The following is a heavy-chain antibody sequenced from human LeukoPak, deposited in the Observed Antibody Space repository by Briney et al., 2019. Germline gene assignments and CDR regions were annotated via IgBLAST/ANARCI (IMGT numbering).Heavy chain of an antibody. CDR3: ARDRNYFDA. J-gene: IGHJ5*02. CDR1: GGSIRNHF. V-gene: IGHV4-59*11. CDR2: IYYTTNP. Sequence: PSETLSLTCSVSGGSIRNHFWSWIRLPPGKGLEWIGNIYYTTNPNYTPSLASRVTISVDTSKNHLSLNMNSVSAADTSIYYCARDRNYFDAWGQGTRVTVSS.